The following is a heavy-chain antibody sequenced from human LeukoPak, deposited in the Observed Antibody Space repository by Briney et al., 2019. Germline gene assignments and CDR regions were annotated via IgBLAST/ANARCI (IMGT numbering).Heavy chain of an antibody. V-gene: IGHV3-7*01. D-gene: IGHD6-6*01. CDR2: IKQDGSEK. J-gene: IGHJ4*02. Sequence: GGSLRLSCAASGFTFSSYAMSWVRQAPGKGLEWVANIKQDGSEKYYVDSVKGRFTISRDNAKNSLYLQMNSLRAEDTAVYYCARDSLGQLAPFYYWGQGTLVTVSS. CDR1: GFTFSSYA. CDR3: ARDSLGQLAPFYY.